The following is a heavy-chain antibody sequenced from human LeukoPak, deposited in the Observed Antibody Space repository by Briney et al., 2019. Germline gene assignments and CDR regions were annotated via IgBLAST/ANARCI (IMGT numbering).Heavy chain of an antibody. J-gene: IGHJ4*02. D-gene: IGHD3-3*01. CDR2: IYHSGST. CDR3: ARVPGFGVVTDFDY. CDR1: GGSISSSNW. Sequence: PSETLSLTCAVSGGSISSSNWWSWVRQPPGKGLAWIGEIYHSGSTNYNPSLKSRVTISVDTSKNQFSLKLSSVTAADTAVYYCARVPGFGVVTDFDYWGQGTLVTVSS. V-gene: IGHV4-4*02.